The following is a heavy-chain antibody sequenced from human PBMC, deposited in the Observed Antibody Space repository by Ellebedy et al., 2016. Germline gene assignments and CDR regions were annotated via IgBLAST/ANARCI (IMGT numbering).Heavy chain of an antibody. Sequence: GESLKISCAASGFTFSSYGMHWVRQAPGKGLEWVAVISYDGNNKYYADSVKGRFTISRDNSKNTLYLQMNSLRAEDTAVYYCASHLGCSSTSCSYFDYWGQGTLVTVSS. CDR1: GFTFSSYG. J-gene: IGHJ4*02. CDR3: ASHLGCSSTSCSYFDY. CDR2: ISYDGNNK. D-gene: IGHD2-2*01. V-gene: IGHV3-30*03.